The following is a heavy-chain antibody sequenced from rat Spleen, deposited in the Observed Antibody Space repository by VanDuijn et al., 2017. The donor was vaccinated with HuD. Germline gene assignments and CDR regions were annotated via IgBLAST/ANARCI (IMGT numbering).Heavy chain of an antibody. Sequence: EVQLVESDGGLVQPGRSLKLSCAASGFTFSDFYMAWVRQAPTKGLERAATISSDGGMNFYPESVHGRFTRSGYHARSVLTLHLHSRTHEVMTQCLEVAMD. CDR1: GFTFSDFY. D-gene: IGHD1-3*01. CDR3: VAMD. CDR2: ISSDGGMN. J-gene: IGHJ4*01. V-gene: IGHV5-20*01.